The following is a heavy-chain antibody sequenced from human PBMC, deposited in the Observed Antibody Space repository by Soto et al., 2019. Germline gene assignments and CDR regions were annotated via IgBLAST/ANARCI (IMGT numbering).Heavy chain of an antibody. Sequence: GGSLRLSCAASGFIFSDYYMTWIRQAPGKGLEWLSCSSNRDRSTYYADSVKDRFVVSKDNAKNLVYLQMNSLRAEDTAVYFCARAWKIENFVVLSMSKCLDVWGQRTTVTVSS. D-gene: IGHD3-3*01. CDR2: SSNRDRST. J-gene: IGHJ6*02. CDR3: ARAWKIENFVVLSMSKCLDV. CDR1: GFIFSDYY. V-gene: IGHV3-11*01.